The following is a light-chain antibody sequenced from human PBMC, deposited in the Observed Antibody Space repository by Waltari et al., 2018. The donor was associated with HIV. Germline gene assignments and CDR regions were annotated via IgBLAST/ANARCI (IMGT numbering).Light chain of an antibody. Sequence: EIVLTQSPCTLSLSPGARATLSCSASQSISSSYLAWYQQKPGQAPRLLIYGASSRATGIPDRFSGSGSGTDFTLTISRLEPEDSAMYYCQQYGSSPGTFGQGTKLEIK. CDR3: QQYGSSPGT. CDR1: QSISSSY. CDR2: GAS. J-gene: IGKJ2*01. V-gene: IGKV3-20*01.